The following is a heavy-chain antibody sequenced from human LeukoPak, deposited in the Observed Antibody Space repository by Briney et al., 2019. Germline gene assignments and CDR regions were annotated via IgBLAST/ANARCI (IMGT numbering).Heavy chain of an antibody. Sequence: GASVKVSCKASGYTFTSYGISWVRQAPGQGLEWMGWISAYNGNTNYAQKLQGRVTMTTDTSTSTAYMELRSLRSDDTAVYYCARDKYKSQDRSTLLFDPWGQGTLVTVSS. J-gene: IGHJ5*02. CDR1: GYTFTSYG. CDR2: ISAYNGNT. D-gene: IGHD1-14*01. V-gene: IGHV1-18*01. CDR3: ARDKYKSQDRSTLLFDP.